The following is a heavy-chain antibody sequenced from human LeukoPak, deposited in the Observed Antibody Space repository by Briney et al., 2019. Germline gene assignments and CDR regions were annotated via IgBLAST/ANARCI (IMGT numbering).Heavy chain of an antibody. D-gene: IGHD4-17*01. CDR2: ISSSSSYL. Sequence: PGGSLRLSCAASGFTFSSYSMNWVRQAPGKGLEWVSSISSSSSYLYYADSVKGRFTISRDNAKNSLYLQMNSLRAEDTAVYYCASSIVGNDYGDKRYFDYWGQGTLVTVSS. CDR3: ASSIVGNDYGDKRYFDY. V-gene: IGHV3-21*01. J-gene: IGHJ4*02. CDR1: GFTFSSYS.